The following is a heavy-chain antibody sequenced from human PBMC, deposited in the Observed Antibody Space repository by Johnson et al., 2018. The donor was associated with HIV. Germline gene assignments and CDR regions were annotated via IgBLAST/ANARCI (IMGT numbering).Heavy chain of an antibody. CDR2: IKQDGSEK. CDR3: AKYSRRWGAFSDAFDI. J-gene: IGHJ3*02. Sequence: MLLVESGGGLVQPGGSLRLSCVVSGFTFRSYWMTWVRQAPGKGLEWVANIKQDGSEKYYVDSVKGRFTISRDNSKNTLDLQMNSRRAEDTAVYYCAKYSRRWGAFSDAFDIWGQGTMVTVSS. D-gene: IGHD2/OR15-2a*01. CDR1: GFTFRSYW. V-gene: IGHV3-7*01.